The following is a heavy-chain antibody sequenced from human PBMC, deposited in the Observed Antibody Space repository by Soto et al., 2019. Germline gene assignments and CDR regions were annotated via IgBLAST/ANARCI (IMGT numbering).Heavy chain of an antibody. V-gene: IGHV3-23*01. J-gene: IGHJ1*01. D-gene: IGHD1-26*01. CDR3: AEDLLAGSGALQPYFQY. Sequence: EVQLLESGGGLVQPGGSLRLSCAASGFTFSSYAMNWVRQAPGKGLEWVSGISASGGSSYYTDSVKGRFTIFRDNSKNTLHLQMNSLRADNTAVYYCAEDLLAGSGALQPYFQYWGQGTLVTVSS. CDR2: ISASGGSS. CDR1: GFTFSSYA.